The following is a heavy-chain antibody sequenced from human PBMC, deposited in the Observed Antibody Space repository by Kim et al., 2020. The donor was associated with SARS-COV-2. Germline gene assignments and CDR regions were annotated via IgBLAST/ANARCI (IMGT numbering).Heavy chain of an antibody. V-gene: IGHV3-30-3*01. Sequence: GKGLGWVAVISYAGSNKNYADTGRGRFTISQDNSKTPLYLQMNSLGAEDTALYYCARDPGSRLRGLTYSYYGMDVWGQGTTVTVSS. D-gene: IGHD3-10*01. CDR3: ARDPGSRLRGLTYSYYGMDV. CDR2: ISYAGSNK. J-gene: IGHJ6*02.